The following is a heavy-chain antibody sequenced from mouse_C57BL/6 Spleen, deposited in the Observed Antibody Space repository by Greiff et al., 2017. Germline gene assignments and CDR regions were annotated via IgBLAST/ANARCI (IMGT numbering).Heavy chain of an antibody. CDR3: ATESNPCDY. V-gene: IGHV3-6*01. J-gene: IGHJ2*01. CDR2: ISYDGSN. D-gene: IGHD2-5*01. CDR1: GYSITSGYY. Sequence: DVKLQESGPGLVKPSQSLSLTCSVTGYSITSGYYWNWIRQFPGNKLEWMGYISYDGSNNYNPSLKNRISITRDTSKNQFFLKLNSVTTEDTATYYCATESNPCDYWGQGTTRTVSS.